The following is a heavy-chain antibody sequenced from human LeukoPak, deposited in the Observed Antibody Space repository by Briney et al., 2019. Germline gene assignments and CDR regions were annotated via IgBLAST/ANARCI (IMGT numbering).Heavy chain of an antibody. J-gene: IGHJ3*02. CDR1: GYTFTSYG. Sequence: ASVKVSCKASGYTFTSYGISWVRQAPGQGLEWMGWISAHNGNTNYAQKLQGRVTMTTDTSTSTAYMELRSLRSDDTAVYYCARDSVVVPAATKREDAFDIWGQGTMVTVSS. V-gene: IGHV1-18*01. CDR3: ARDSVVVPAATKREDAFDI. CDR2: ISAHNGNT. D-gene: IGHD2-2*01.